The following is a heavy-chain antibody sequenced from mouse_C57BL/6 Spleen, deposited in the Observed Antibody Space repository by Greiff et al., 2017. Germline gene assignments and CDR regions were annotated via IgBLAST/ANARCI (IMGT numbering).Heavy chain of an antibody. CDR1: GFSINSDCY. J-gene: IGHJ4*01. D-gene: IGHD2-2*01. CDR3: ARDQDGYGGMDY. CDR2: TFYSGIT. V-gene: IGHV3-3*01. Sequence: EVQLQQSGPSLVRPSPTLSLTCTVTGFSINSDCYWIWIRQFPGNKLEYIGYTFYSGITYYNPSLESRTYITRDTSKNQFSLKLSSVTTEDTATYYCARDQDGYGGMDYWGQGTSVTVSS.